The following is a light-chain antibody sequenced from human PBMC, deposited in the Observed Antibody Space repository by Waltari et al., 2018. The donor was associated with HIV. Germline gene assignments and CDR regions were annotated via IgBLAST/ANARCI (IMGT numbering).Light chain of an antibody. CDR3: QQYFSSPLT. J-gene: IGKJ4*01. CDR1: RTILFPSNSKNY. CDR2: WAS. V-gene: IGKV4-1*01. Sequence: DIVMTQSPDSLALSLGERATITCKSSRTILFPSNSKNYLAWYQQKPGQSPKLLISWASTRESGVPDRFSGGGSGTNFTLTISSLQTEDVAVYYCQQYFSSPLTFGGGTRVEIK.